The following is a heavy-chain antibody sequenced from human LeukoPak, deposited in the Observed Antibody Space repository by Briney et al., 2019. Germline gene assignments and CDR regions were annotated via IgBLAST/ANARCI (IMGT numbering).Heavy chain of an antibody. V-gene: IGHV4-59*08. D-gene: IGHD4-23*01. J-gene: IGHJ4*02. Sequence: SETLSLTCTVSGGSISSYYWSWVRQPPGKGLEWIGYIHYSGSTNYNPSLKSRVTISVDTSKSQFSLKLSSVTAADTAVYYCARHGRVTGVVTLDYWGQGTLVTVSS. CDR3: ARHGRVTGVVTLDY. CDR1: GGSISSYY. CDR2: IHYSGST.